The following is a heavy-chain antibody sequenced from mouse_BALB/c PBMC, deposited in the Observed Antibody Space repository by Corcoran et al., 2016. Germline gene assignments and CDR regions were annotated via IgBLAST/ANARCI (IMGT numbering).Heavy chain of an antibody. D-gene: IGHD2-4*01. CDR3: ARNGYDYDEKVRAGFAY. Sequence: EVQLQQSGAELVKPGASVKLSCTASGFNIKDTYMHWVKQRPEQGLEWIGRIDPANGNTKYDPKFQGKATITADTSSNTAYLQLSRLTSEDTAVYYCARNGYDYDEKVRAGFAYWGQGTLVTVSA. CDR1: GFNIKDTY. J-gene: IGHJ3*01. CDR2: IDPANGNT. V-gene: IGHV14-3*02.